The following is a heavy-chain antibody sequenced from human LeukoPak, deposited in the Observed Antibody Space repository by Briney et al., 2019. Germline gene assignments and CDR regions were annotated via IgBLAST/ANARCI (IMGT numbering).Heavy chain of an antibody. CDR3: ARSKDGFNADY. J-gene: IGHJ4*02. D-gene: IGHD5-24*01. V-gene: IGHV4-59*01. CDR2: IYYSEST. Sequence: SETLSLTCTVSDGSIGSYYWNWIRQPPGKGLEWIGYIYYSESTNYNPSLKSRATISVDTSKNQFSLKVSSVTAADTAVYYCARSKDGFNADYWGQGILVTVSS. CDR1: DGSIGSYY.